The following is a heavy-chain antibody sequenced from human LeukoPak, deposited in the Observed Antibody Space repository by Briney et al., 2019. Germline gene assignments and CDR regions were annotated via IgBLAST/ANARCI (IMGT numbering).Heavy chain of an antibody. D-gene: IGHD3-3*01. CDR1: GGSFSGFY. J-gene: IGHJ4*02. Sequence: KPSETLSLTCAVYGGSFSGFYWTWIRQPPGKGLEWIGEINHSGSTNYNPSLKSRVTISVDTSRNQFSLKLSSVTAADTAAYYCARGPRISIFGVVSQYYFDYWGQGTLVTVSS. V-gene: IGHV4-34*01. CDR2: INHSGST. CDR3: ARGPRISIFGVVSQYYFDY.